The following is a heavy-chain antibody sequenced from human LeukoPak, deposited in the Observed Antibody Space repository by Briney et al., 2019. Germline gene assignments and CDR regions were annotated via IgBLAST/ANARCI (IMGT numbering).Heavy chain of an antibody. V-gene: IGHV3-74*01. Sequence: PGGSLRLSCAASGFTFSSYWMHWVRQAPGKGLVWVSRINSDESSTSYADSVEGRFTISRDNAKNTLYLQMNSLRAEDTAVYYCAREGDFWSVNHESFDYWGQGTLVTVSS. CDR3: AREGDFWSVNHESFDY. D-gene: IGHD3-3*01. J-gene: IGHJ4*02. CDR2: INSDESST. CDR1: GFTFSSYW.